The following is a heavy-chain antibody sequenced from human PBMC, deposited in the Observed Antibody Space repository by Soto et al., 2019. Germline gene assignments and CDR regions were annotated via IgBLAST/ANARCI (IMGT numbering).Heavy chain of an antibody. CDR3: ARGITIFGVVPG. CDR1: GYTFTSYD. CDR2: MNPNSGKT. Sequence: QVQLVQSGAEVKKPGASVKVSCKASGYTFTSYDINWVRQATGQGLEWMGWMNPNSGKTGYAQKFQGRVTMTRKTSTSTAYMALSSLRSEDTAVYYCARGITIFGVVPGWGQGTLVTVSS. V-gene: IGHV1-8*01. D-gene: IGHD3-3*01. J-gene: IGHJ4*02.